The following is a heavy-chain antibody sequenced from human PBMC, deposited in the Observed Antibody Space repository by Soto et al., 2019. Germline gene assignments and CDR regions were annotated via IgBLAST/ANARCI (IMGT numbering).Heavy chain of an antibody. CDR1: GDSITSGESY. CDR2: IYYSGST. V-gene: IGHV4-61*08. J-gene: IGHJ3*02. Sequence: SETLSLTCTVSGDSITSGESYWSWLRQPPGKGLEWIGYIYYSGSTNYNPSLKSRVTISVDTSKNQFSLKLSSVTAADTAVYYCARHGPDNYDILTGPNDDAFDIWGQGTMVTVSS. CDR3: ARHGPDNYDILTGPNDDAFDI. D-gene: IGHD3-9*01.